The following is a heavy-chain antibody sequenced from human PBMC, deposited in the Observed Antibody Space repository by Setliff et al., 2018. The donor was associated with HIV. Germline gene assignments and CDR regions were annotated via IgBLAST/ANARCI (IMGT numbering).Heavy chain of an antibody. CDR3: ARSDLDNGSGYFDYYSYYMDV. J-gene: IGHJ6*03. D-gene: IGHD3-22*01. CDR2: IYYSGNT. V-gene: IGHV4-59*08. Sequence: PSETLSLTCTVSGGSISSHYWSWIRQPPGKGLEWIGYIYYSGNTNYNPSLKSRVTISVDTSKNQFSLKLRSVTAADTAIYYCARSDLDNGSGYFDYYSYYMDVWGRGTTVTVSS. CDR1: GGSISSHY.